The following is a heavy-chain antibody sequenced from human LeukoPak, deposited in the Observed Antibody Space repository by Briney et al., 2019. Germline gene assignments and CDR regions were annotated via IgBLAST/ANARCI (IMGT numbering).Heavy chain of an antibody. V-gene: IGHV4-59*01. J-gene: IGHJ3*02. D-gene: IGHD2-2*01. CDR3: ARAIPATGAFDI. CDR2: IHYSGST. Sequence: PSETLSLTCTVSGGSISSYYWSWIRQPPGKGLEWIGYIHYSGSTNYNPSLKSRVTISVDTSKNQFSLKLSSVTAADTAVYYCARAIPATGAFDIWGQGTMVTVSS. CDR1: GGSISSYY.